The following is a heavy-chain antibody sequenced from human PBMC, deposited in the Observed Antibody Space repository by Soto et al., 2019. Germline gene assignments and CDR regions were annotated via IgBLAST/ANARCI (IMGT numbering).Heavy chain of an antibody. CDR2: ISVSGGGT. Sequence: EVQLLESGGGLVQPGGSLRLSCAASAFTVNTYAMGWVRQSPGKGLEWVSAISVSGGGTYYADSVKGRFTISRDTSKNTLYLQMNSLRADDTAVYYCAKSGGASPYYFDYWGRGNLVTIYS. V-gene: IGHV3-23*01. CDR3: AKSGGASPYYFDY. J-gene: IGHJ4*02. CDR1: AFTVNTYA. D-gene: IGHD1-26*01.